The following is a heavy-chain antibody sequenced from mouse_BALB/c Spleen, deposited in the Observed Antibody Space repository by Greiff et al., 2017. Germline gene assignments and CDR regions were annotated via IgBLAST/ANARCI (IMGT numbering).Heavy chain of an antibody. CDR2: INPSTGYT. V-gene: IGHV1-7*01. D-gene: IGHD4-1*01. CDR3: ARSLTGYYAMDY. Sequence: VQLQQSGAELAKPGASVKMSCKASGYTFTSYWMHWVKQRPGQGLEWIGYINPSTGYTEYNQKFKDKATLTADKSSSTAYMHLSSLTSEDSAVYYCARSLTGYYAMDYWGQGTSVTVSS. CDR1: GYTFTSYW. J-gene: IGHJ4*01.